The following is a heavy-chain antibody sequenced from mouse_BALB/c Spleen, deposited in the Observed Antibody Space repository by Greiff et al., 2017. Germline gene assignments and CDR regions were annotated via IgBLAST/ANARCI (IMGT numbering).Heavy chain of an antibody. J-gene: IGHJ3*01. V-gene: IGHV2-9-2*01. CDR1: GFSLTSYD. Sequence: QVQLKESGPGLVAPSQSLSITCTVSGFSLTSYDISWIRQPPGKGLEWLGVIWTGGGTNYNSAFMSRLSISKDNSKSQVFLKMNSLQTDDTAIYYCVRDEDDGYPFAYWGQGTLVTVSA. CDR2: IWTGGGT. CDR3: VRDEDDGYPFAY. D-gene: IGHD2-3*01.